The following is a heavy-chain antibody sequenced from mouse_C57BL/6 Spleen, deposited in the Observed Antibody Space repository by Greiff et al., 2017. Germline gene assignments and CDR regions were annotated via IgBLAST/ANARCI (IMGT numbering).Heavy chain of an antibody. J-gene: IGHJ1*03. CDR2: IDPSDSYT. CDR3: ARSGSYWYFDV. Sequence: VQLQQSGAELVKPGASVKLSCKASGYTFTSYWMQWVKQRPGQGLEWIGEIDPSDSYTNYNQKFKGKATLTVDTSSSTAYMQLSSLTSEDSAVYYCARSGSYWYFDVWGTGTTVTVSS. D-gene: IGHD1-1*01. V-gene: IGHV1-50*01. CDR1: GYTFTSYW.